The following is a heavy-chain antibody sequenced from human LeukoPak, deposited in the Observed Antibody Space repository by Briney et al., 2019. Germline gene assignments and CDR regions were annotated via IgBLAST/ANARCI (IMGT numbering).Heavy chain of an antibody. D-gene: IGHD2-2*01. CDR1: GGSFSGYY. V-gene: IGHV4-34*01. CDR2: INHSGST. CDR3: ARADIVVVPAARLFDY. Sequence: PSETLSLTCAVYGGSFSGYYWSWIRQPPGKGLEWIGEINHSGSTNYNPSLKSRVTISVDTSKNQFSLKLSSVTAADTAVYYCARADIVVVPAARLFDYWGQGTLVTVSS. J-gene: IGHJ4*02.